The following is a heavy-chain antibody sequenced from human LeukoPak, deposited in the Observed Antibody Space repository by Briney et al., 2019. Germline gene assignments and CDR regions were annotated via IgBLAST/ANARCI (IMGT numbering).Heavy chain of an antibody. CDR1: GFTFSSYA. CDR2: ISYDGSNK. J-gene: IGHJ4*02. D-gene: IGHD2-21*02. CDR3: AGGSNCGGDCYATLDY. V-gene: IGHV3-30*04. Sequence: GGSLRLSCAASGFTFSSYAMHWVRQAPGKGLEWVAVISYDGSNKYYADSVKGRFTISRDNSKNTLYLQMNSLRAEDTAVYYCAGGSNCGGDCYATLDYWGQGTLATVSS.